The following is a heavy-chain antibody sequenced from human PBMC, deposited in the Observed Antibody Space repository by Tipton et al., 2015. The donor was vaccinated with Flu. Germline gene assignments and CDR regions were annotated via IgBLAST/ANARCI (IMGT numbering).Heavy chain of an antibody. J-gene: IGHJ5*01. CDR1: GYSIDSGYF. D-gene: IGHD4-11*01. Sequence: TLSLTCSVSGYSIDSGYFWGWIRQPPGKGLEWIGSMSHSGRTYYNPSLKSRVTISADTWKTQFSLKLGSVTAADTAVYFCARRTFSNYVSEPKNWFDFWGQGTLVTVSS. CDR3: ARRTFSNYVSEPKNWFDF. V-gene: IGHV4-38-2*01. CDR2: MSHSGRT.